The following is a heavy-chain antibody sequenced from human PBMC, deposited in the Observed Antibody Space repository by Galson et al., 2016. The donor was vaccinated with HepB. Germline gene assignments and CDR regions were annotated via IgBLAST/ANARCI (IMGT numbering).Heavy chain of an antibody. CDR1: GDSVSSNSAA. V-gene: IGHV6-1*01. D-gene: IGHD1/OR15-1a*01. CDR3: VEQRKGAPYGMDV. J-gene: IGHJ6*02. CDR2: TYYRSKWYN. Sequence: CAISGDSVSSNSAAWNWIRQSPSRGLEWLGRTYYRSKWYNDYAVSVKSRIIVNPDTSKNQFSLQLNSVTPEDTGVYYCVEQRKGAPYGMDVWGQGTTVTVSS.